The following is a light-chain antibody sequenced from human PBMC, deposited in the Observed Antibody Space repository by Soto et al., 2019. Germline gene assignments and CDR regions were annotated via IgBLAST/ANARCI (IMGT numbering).Light chain of an antibody. CDR2: GAS. J-gene: IGKJ1*01. CDR3: QQHSRWPPWP. CDR1: ENVRTF. V-gene: IGKV3-11*01. Sequence: EVVLTQSPATLSLSPGERATLSCRASENVRTFVDWYQQKPGQAPRLLIYGASNRATGIPARFSGSGSGTDFTLTISNLEPEDFAVYYCQQHSRWPPWPFGQGTRVEIQ.